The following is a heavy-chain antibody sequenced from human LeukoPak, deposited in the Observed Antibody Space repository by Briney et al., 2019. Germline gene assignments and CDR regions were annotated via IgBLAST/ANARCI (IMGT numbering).Heavy chain of an antibody. Sequence: SETLSLTCAVNGCSFSRYYLSWIRQPPGKGLEWIGEINHSGSTNYNSSLKSRVTISVDTSKNQFSLKLNSVTAADTAIYYCARGNMWDYRRYYSSMDVWGKGTTVTVSS. D-gene: IGHD4-11*01. CDR2: INHSGST. J-gene: IGHJ6*03. V-gene: IGHV4-34*01. CDR3: ARGNMWDYRRYYSSMDV. CDR1: GCSFSRYY.